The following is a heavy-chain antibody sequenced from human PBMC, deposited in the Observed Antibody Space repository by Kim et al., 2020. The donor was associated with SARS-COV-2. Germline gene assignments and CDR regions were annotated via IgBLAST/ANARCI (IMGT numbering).Heavy chain of an antibody. J-gene: IGHJ4*02. D-gene: IGHD3-3*01. Sequence: ADSVKGRFTISRDNAKNSLYLQMNSLRAEDTAVYYCARADYDFWSGYTNWGQGTLVTVSS. V-gene: IGHV3-48*03. CDR3: ARADYDFWSGYTN.